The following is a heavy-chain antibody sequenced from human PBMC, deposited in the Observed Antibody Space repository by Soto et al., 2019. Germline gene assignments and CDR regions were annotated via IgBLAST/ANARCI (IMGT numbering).Heavy chain of an antibody. CDR3: AKDKRAVVVTAPFDY. Sequence: QVQLVESGGGVVQPGRSLRLSCAASGFTFSSYGMHWVRQAPGKGLEWVAVISYDGSNKYYADSVKGRFTISSDNSKNTLYLQMNSLRAKDTAVYYCAKDKRAVVVTAPFDYWGPGTLVTVSS. CDR1: GFTFSSYG. V-gene: IGHV3-30*18. J-gene: IGHJ4*02. CDR2: ISYDGSNK. D-gene: IGHD2-21*02.